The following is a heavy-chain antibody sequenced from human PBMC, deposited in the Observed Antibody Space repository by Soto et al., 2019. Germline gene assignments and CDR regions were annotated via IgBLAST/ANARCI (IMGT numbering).Heavy chain of an antibody. V-gene: IGHV1-69*12. J-gene: IGHJ4*02. CDR3: ARISSNWYKDYFDY. CDR2: IIPIFGTA. Sequence: QVQLVQSGAEVKKPGFSVKVSCKASGGTFSSYAISWVRQAPGQGLEWMGGIIPIFGTANYAQKFQGRVTITADESTSTAYMELSSLSSEDTAVYYCARISSNWYKDYFDYWGQGTLVTVSS. D-gene: IGHD6-13*01. CDR1: GGTFSSYA.